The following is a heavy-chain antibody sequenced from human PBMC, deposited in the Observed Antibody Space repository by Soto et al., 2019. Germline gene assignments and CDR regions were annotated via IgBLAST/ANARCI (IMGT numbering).Heavy chain of an antibody. V-gene: IGHV1-18*01. Sequence: ASVKVSCKASGYTFTIYGISCVRQSPLQGLEWMGWISAYNGNTNYAQKLQGRVTMTTDTSTSTAYMELRSLRSDDTAVYYCARSSHDELYYYDSSGYLPLFDYWGQGTLVTVSS. J-gene: IGHJ4*02. CDR1: GYTFTIYG. CDR2: ISAYNGNT. D-gene: IGHD3-22*01. CDR3: ARSSHDELYYYDSSGYLPLFDY.